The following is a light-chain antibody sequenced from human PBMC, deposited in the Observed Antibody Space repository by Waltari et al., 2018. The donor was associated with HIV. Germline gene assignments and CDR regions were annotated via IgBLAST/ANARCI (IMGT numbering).Light chain of an antibody. CDR3: QVWDSSSDQV. CDR1: NIGSKS. Sequence: SYVLTQPPSVSVAPGKTARITCGGNNIGSKSVHWYQQKPGQAPVLVIYYDSDRPSGIPERFSGSNAGNTATLTIGRVEAGDEADYYCQVWDSSSDQVFGGGTKLTVL. CDR2: YDS. J-gene: IGLJ3*02. V-gene: IGLV3-21*04.